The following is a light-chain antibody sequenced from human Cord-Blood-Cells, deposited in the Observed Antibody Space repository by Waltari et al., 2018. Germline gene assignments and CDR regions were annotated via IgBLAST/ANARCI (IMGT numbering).Light chain of an antibody. Sequence: QFALNQPVSASECPGQSLTSPCTGNSSDVGGYNYVSWHQQHPGKAPKLMIYEVSNRPAGVSNRFSGSKSGNTASLTISGLQAEDEADYYCSSYTSSSTLVFGTGTKVTVL. V-gene: IGLV2-14*01. CDR3: SSYTSSSTLV. J-gene: IGLJ1*01. CDR1: SSDVGGYNY. CDR2: EVS.